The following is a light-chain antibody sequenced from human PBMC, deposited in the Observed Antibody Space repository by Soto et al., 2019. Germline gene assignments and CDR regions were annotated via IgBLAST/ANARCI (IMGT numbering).Light chain of an antibody. J-gene: IGLJ1*01. Sequence: QSALTQPAPGSGSPGQSITISCTGTSSDVGSYNLVSWYQHHPGKAPKLMIYEGSKRPSGVSNRFSGSKSGNTASLTISGLQAEDEADYYCCSFAGSSTYVFGTGTKVTVL. V-gene: IGLV2-23*01. CDR3: CSFAGSSTYV. CDR2: EGS. CDR1: SSDVGSYNL.